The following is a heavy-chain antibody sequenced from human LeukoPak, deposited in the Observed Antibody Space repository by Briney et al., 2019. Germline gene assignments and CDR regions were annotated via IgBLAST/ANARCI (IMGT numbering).Heavy chain of an antibody. CDR1: GFTFSNYW. CDR2: MNQDGNEK. V-gene: IGHV3-7*01. J-gene: IGHJ4*02. D-gene: IGHD3-3*01. CDR3: GRGYDFWSGYYHDL. Sequence: GGSLRLSCVASGFTFSNYWMTWVRQAPGMGLEWVANMNQDGNEKYYVDSVKGRFTISRDNAKNSLYVQMNSLRAEDTAMYYCGRGYDFWSGYYHDLWGLGTLVTVSS.